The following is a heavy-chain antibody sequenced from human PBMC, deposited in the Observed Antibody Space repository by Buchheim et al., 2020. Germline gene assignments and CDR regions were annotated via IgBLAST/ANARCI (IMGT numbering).Heavy chain of an antibody. D-gene: IGHD2-2*01. CDR3: ARLHCSTTSCYAEYYFDY. Sequence: EVQLVQSGAEVKKPGESLRISCKGSGYSFSSYWIGWVRQMPGKGLEWMGRIDPSDSYTNYSPSFQDHVTISADKSISTAYPQWSSLKASDTAMYYCARLHCSTTSCYAEYYFDYWGQGTL. V-gene: IGHV5-10-1*01. J-gene: IGHJ4*02. CDR1: GYSFSSYW. CDR2: IDPSDSYT.